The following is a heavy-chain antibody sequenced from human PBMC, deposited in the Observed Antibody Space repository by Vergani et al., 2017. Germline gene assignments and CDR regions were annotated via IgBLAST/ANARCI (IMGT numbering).Heavy chain of an antibody. CDR1: GFTVSSYP. V-gene: IGHV3-23*01. D-gene: IGHD5-24*01. CDR2: ISGSGGSGST. J-gene: IGHJ4*02. CDR3: AKEGSDGYNLYCFDY. Sequence: EVQVLESGGGLVQPGGSLRLSCAASGFTVSSYPMSWVRQAPGKGREWVPNISGSGGSGSTYYADSVKGRFTISRDNSKNSLDLQMNSLRADDTAVYDCAKEGSDGYNLYCFDYWGQGTMVTVSS.